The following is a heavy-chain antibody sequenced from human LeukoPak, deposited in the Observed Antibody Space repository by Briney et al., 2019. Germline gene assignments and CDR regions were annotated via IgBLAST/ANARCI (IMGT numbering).Heavy chain of an antibody. V-gene: IGHV4-4*07. CDR2: IYTSGST. Sequence: SETLSLTCTVSGGSISSYYWSWIRQPAGKGLEWIGRIYTSGSTNYNPSLKSRVTISVDTSKNQFSLKLSSVTAADTAVYYCARAKQGDCSSTSCYFGYYYYYMDVWGKGTTVTVSS. D-gene: IGHD2-2*01. CDR3: ARAKQGDCSSTSCYFGYYYYYMDV. CDR1: GGSISSYY. J-gene: IGHJ6*03.